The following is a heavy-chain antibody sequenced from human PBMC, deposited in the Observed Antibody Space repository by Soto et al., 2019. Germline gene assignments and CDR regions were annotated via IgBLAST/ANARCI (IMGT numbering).Heavy chain of an antibody. Sequence: QVQLVESGGGVVQPGGSLRLSCAASGFSLSNNGMHWVRQAPGKGLEGVAVISYDGNNKYYADSVKGRFTISRDNSKNTVYLEMNNLRAEDTAMYYCAKGGSGNYLTYYYYYGMDVWGQGTTVTVSS. J-gene: IGHJ6*02. CDR3: AKGGSGNYLTYYYYYGMDV. CDR2: ISYDGNNK. V-gene: IGHV3-30*18. D-gene: IGHD3-22*01. CDR1: GFSLSNNG.